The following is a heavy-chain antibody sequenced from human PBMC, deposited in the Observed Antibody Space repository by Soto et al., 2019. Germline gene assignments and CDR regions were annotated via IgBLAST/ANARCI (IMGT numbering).Heavy chain of an antibody. V-gene: IGHV4-4*07. Sequence: PSETLSLTCTVCGASISGFYCSWIRKSTWKGLQWIARISATGTTDYNPYLKSRVMMSVDTSKKQFSLKLRSVTAADTAVCYCVSDGTNPIREWFGPWGQGTSVTVSS. CDR1: GASISGFY. J-gene: IGHJ5*02. CDR2: ISATGTT. D-gene: IGHD1-1*01. CDR3: VSDGTNPIREWFGP.